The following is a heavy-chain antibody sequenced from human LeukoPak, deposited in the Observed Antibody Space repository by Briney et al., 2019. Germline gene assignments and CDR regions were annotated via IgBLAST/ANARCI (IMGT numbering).Heavy chain of an antibody. CDR2: IYSGGST. Sequence: GGSLRLSCAASGFTVSSNYMSWVRQAPGKGLEWVSVIYSGGSTYYADSVKGRFTISRDNSKNTLYLQMNSLRAEDTAVYYCARGRMATIGKPFDYWGQGTLVTVSS. CDR1: GFTVSSNY. V-gene: IGHV3-66*01. J-gene: IGHJ4*02. D-gene: IGHD5-24*01. CDR3: ARGRMATIGKPFDY.